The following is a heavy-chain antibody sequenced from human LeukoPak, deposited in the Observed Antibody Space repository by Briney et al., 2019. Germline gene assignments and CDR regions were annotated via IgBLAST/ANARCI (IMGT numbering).Heavy chain of an antibody. CDR1: GYTFTGYY. CDR3: ARDHYYGSGSYFNWFDP. CDR2: INTNTGNP. D-gene: IGHD3-10*01. Sequence: ASVKVSCKASGYTFTGYYMHWVRQAPGQGLEWMGWINTNTGNPTYAQGFTGRFVFSLDTSVSTAYLQISSLKAEDTAVYYCARDHYYGSGSYFNWFDPWGQGTLVTVSS. V-gene: IGHV7-4-1*02. J-gene: IGHJ5*02.